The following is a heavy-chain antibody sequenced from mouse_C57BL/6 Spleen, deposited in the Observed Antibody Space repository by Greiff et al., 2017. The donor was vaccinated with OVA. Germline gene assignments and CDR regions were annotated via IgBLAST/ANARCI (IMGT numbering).Heavy chain of an antibody. CDR3: ATAGSFAY. V-gene: IGHV14-4*01. CDR2: IDPENGDT. CDR1: GFNIKDDY. Sequence: VQLKQSGAELVRPGASVKLSCTASGFNIKDDYMHWVKQRPEQGLEWIGWIDPENGDTEYASKFQGKATITADTSSNTAYLQLRSLTSEDTAVYSCATAGSFAYWGQGTLVTVSA. J-gene: IGHJ3*01.